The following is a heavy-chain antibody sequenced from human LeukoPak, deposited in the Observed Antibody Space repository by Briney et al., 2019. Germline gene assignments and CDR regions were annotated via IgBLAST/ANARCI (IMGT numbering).Heavy chain of an antibody. J-gene: IGHJ3*02. V-gene: IGHV4-59*01. Sequence: SETLSLSCTVSGGSISGYYWSWIRQPPGKGLEWIGYIYYSGSTSYNPSLKSRVTISVDTSKNQFSLKLSSVTAADTAVYYCAREGARWEPSFSAFDIWGQGTMVTVSS. CDR2: IYYSGST. D-gene: IGHD1-26*01. CDR1: GGSISGYY. CDR3: AREGARWEPSFSAFDI.